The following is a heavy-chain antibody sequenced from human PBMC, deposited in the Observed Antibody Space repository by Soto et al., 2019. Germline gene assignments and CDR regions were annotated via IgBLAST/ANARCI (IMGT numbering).Heavy chain of an antibody. J-gene: IGHJ4*01. Sequence: GASVKVSCKASGGTFSSYAISWVRQAPGQGLEWMGGIIPIFGTAIYAQKFQGRVTITADESTSTAYMELSSLRSEDTAVYYCAQMPDPCYYDSSSYCRAGGTDYLGHGTLFTVSS. CDR3: AQMPDPCYYDSSSYCRAGGTDY. CDR2: IIPIFGTA. D-gene: IGHD3-22*01. CDR1: GGTFSSYA. V-gene: IGHV1-69*13.